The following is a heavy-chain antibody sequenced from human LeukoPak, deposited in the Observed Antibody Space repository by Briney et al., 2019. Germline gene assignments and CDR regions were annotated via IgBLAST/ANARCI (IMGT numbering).Heavy chain of an antibody. CDR1: GYTFTGYY. CDR3: ARVEFCRATSCYRGWFDP. V-gene: IGHV1-2*02. D-gene: IGHD2-2*01. J-gene: IGHJ5*02. Sequence: ASVKVSCKAFGYTFTGYYMHWVRQAPGQGLEWMGWINPNSGGTNYAQKFQGRVTMTRDTSISTAYMELSRLRSDDTAVYYCARVEFCRATSCYRGWFDPWGQGTLVTVSS. CDR2: INPNSGGT.